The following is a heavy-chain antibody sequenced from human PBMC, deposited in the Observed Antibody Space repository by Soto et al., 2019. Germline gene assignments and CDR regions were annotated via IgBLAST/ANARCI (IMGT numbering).Heavy chain of an antibody. CDR2: INAGNGNT. V-gene: IGHV1-3*01. D-gene: IGHD3-16*01. CDR1: GYTFTSYA. CDR3: ARERERRIYDYIVSDLRPAFDI. Sequence: GASVKVSCKASGYTFTSYAMHWVRQAPGQRLEWMGWINAGNGNTKYSQKFQGRVTITRDTSASTAYMELSSLRSEDTAVYYCARERERRIYDYIVSDLRPAFDIWGQGTMVTVSS. J-gene: IGHJ3*02.